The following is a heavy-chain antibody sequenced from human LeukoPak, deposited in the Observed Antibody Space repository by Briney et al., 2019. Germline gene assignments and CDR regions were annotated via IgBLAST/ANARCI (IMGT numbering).Heavy chain of an antibody. CDR3: ARVGDYGLKD. CDR2: IYTSGST. Sequence: SETLSLTCTVSGVSISSYYWSWIRQPAGKGLEWIGRIYTSGSTNYNPSLKSRVSMSVDTSKNQCNLKLSSVTAADKAVYYCARVGDYGLKDWGQGTLVTVSS. V-gene: IGHV4-4*07. CDR1: GVSISSYY. D-gene: IGHD4-17*01. J-gene: IGHJ4*02.